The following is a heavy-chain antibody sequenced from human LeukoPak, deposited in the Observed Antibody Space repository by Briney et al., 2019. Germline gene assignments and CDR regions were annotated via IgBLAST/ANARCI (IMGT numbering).Heavy chain of an antibody. V-gene: IGHV1-46*01. CDR1: GYTFTSYY. CDR3: ARGRGWYVGYFDY. Sequence: ASVKVSCKASGYTFTSYYMHWVRQAPGQGLEWMGIINPSGGSTSYAQKFQGRVTITRDTSASTAYMELSSLRSEDTAVYYCARGRGWYVGYFDYWGQGTLVTVSS. D-gene: IGHD6-19*01. CDR2: INPSGGST. J-gene: IGHJ4*02.